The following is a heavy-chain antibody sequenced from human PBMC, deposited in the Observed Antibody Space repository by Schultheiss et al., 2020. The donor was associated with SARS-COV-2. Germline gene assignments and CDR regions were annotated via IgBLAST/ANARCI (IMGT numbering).Heavy chain of an antibody. D-gene: IGHD6-13*01. Sequence: ASVKVSCKASGYTFTGYYMHWVRQAPGQGLEWMGWINPNSGGTNYAQKFQGRVTMTRDTSISTAYMELSRLRSDDTAVYYCARVVAAAGLGAVDYWGQGTLVTVSS. CDR2: INPNSGGT. V-gene: IGHV1-2*02. CDR3: ARVVAAAGLGAVDY. J-gene: IGHJ4*02. CDR1: GYTFTGYY.